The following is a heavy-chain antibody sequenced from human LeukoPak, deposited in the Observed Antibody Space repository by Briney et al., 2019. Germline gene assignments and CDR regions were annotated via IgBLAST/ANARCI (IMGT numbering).Heavy chain of an antibody. CDR3: ARGQQWLAEIDY. CDR2: MNPNSGNT. J-gene: IGHJ4*02. D-gene: IGHD6-19*01. Sequence: ASVKVSCKASGYTSTSYDINWVQQATGQGLEWMGWMNPNSGNTGYAQKFQGRVTMTRNTSISTAYMELSSLRSEDTAVYYCARGQQWLAEIDYWGQGTLVTVSS. CDR1: GYTSTSYD. V-gene: IGHV1-8*01.